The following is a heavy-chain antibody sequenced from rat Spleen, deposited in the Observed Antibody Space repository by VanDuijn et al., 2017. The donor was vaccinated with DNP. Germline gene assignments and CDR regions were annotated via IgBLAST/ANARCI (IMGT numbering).Heavy chain of an antibody. CDR2: ISYEGTRA. CDR3: SKHKGSSSSYVMDA. Sequence: EVQLVESGGGLVQPGRSLKLSCAASGFTFSDYYMAWVRQAPKKGLEWVAYISYEGTRANYGDSAKGRSVKGRFTISRDNAKSTLYLQMNSLRSEDTATYYCSKHKGSSSSYVMDAWSQGTSVTVSS. D-gene: IGHD1-2*01. V-gene: IGHV5-22*01. J-gene: IGHJ4*01. CDR1: GFTFSDYY.